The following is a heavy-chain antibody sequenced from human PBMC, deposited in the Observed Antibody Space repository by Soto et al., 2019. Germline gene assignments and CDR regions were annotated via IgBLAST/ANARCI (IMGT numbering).Heavy chain of an antibody. CDR1: GGSFSGYY. Sequence: QVQLQQWGAGLLKPSETLSLTCAAYGGSFSGYYWNWFRQPPGKGLEWIGEINHSGSTNYNPSLKSRVTLSVDTSKNQFSLKLSSVTAADTAVYYCARGWGRIFDYWGQGTLVTVSS. CDR3: ARGWGRIFDY. V-gene: IGHV4-34*01. CDR2: INHSGST. D-gene: IGHD7-27*01. J-gene: IGHJ4*02.